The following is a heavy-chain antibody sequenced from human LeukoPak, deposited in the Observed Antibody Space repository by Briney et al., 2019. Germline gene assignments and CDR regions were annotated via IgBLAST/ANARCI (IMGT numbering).Heavy chain of an antibody. CDR3: ARGPGSSGGAYVGDY. D-gene: IGHD3-22*01. J-gene: IGHJ4*01. CDR2: ADGGGSST. V-gene: IGHV3-74*01. Sequence: GALRLSCAASGNYWMHWVRQVPGRGPVWVSRADGGGSSTSYADSVKGRFSISRDNAKSTLYLQMNGLRAEDTAVYYCARGPGSSGGAYVGDYWGHGTLVTVSS. CDR1: GNYW.